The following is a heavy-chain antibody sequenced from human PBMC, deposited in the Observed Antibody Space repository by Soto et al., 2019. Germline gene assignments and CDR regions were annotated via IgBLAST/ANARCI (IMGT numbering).Heavy chain of an antibody. Sequence: SVKVSCKASHYPFTIYGFACVLQSRFQWRHWLGRISAYNNNADYAQEFQGRITMTTDTSTRTAVMELSSLTSDDTGVYYCAGDSNPFGVVIRSPEKQKYGMDVWGQGTTVTVSS. CDR3: AGDSNPFGVVIRSPEKQKYGMDV. CDR1: HYPFTIYG. V-gene: IGHV1-18*01. CDR2: ISAYNNNA. D-gene: IGHD3-3*01. J-gene: IGHJ6*02.